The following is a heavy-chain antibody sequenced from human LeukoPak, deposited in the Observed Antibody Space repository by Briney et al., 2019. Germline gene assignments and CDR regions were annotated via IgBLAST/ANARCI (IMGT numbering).Heavy chain of an antibody. J-gene: IGHJ4*02. D-gene: IGHD2/OR15-2a*01. Sequence: GGSLRLSCAASGFTFDDYAMHWVRQALGKGLEWVSGISWNSGSIGYADSVKGRFTISRDNAKNSLYLQMNSLRAEDMALYYCAKDIDSGFSGTPCYFDYWGQGTLVTVSS. CDR3: AKDIDSGFSGTPCYFDY. CDR2: ISWNSGSI. V-gene: IGHV3-9*03. CDR1: GFTFDDYA.